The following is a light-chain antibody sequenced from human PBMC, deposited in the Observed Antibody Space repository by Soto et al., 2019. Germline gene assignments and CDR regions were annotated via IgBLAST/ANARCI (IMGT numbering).Light chain of an antibody. CDR2: PAS. Sequence: DIEFTQSPSSLAASVGDRVTLSCRASQSVSNYLNWYEHKPGKPPRLLIYPASSLNNGVTSRFSGSGTGTDSTHTISRLEPQDFATDYCRQSYSSPQTFGQGTQVDIK. J-gene: IGKJ1*01. V-gene: IGKV1-39*01. CDR1: QSVSNY. CDR3: RQSYSSPQT.